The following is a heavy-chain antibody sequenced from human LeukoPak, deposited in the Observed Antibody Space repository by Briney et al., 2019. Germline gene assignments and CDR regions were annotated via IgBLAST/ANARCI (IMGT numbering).Heavy chain of an antibody. J-gene: IGHJ3*02. D-gene: IGHD6-13*01. CDR2: IHYDGNT. V-gene: IGHV4-39*01. CDR3: ARGAAANGGAFDI. CDR1: GGSISSSSYS. Sequence: PSETLSLTCTVSGGSISSSSYSWTWIRQPPGKGLEWIGSIHYDGNTYYKPSLRSRVTISVDTSNQFSLRLSSVTAADTAVYYCARGAAANGGAFDIWGQGTMVTVSS.